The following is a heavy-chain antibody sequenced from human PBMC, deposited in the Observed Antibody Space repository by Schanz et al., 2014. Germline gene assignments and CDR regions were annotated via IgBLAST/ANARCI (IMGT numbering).Heavy chain of an antibody. CDR1: EYTFTRHY. V-gene: IGHV1-46*01. Sequence: QVQWVQSGADVKKPGTAVKASCKASEYTFTRHYMHWVRQAPGPGLGWMGIIHSTGGTTSHAQKFQSRVSMTRDASTSTVFMELSSLRSEDAAVYYCASALTTWGGMDVWGQGTTVTVSS. J-gene: IGHJ6*02. D-gene: IGHD4-4*01. CDR3: ASALTTWGGMDV. CDR2: IHSTGGTT.